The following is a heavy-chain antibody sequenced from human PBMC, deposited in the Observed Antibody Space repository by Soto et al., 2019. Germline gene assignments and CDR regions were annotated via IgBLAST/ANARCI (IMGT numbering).Heavy chain of an antibody. CDR1: GFTFDDYA. CDR3: ARATTIFGVVPPGYYFDY. J-gene: IGHJ4*02. V-gene: IGHV3-9*01. D-gene: IGHD3-3*01. Sequence: EVQLVESGGGLVQPGRSLRLSCAASGFTFDDYAMHWVRQAPGKGLEWVSGISWNSGSIGYADSVKGRFTISRDNAKNSLYLQMNSLSAEDTALYYCARATTIFGVVPPGYYFDYWGQGTLVTVSS. CDR2: ISWNSGSI.